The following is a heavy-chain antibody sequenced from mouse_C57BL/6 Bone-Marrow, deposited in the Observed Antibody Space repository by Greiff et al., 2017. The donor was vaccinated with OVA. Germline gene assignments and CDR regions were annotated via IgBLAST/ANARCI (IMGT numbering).Heavy chain of an antibody. CDR2: FYPGSGSI. Sequence: QVQLQQSGAELVKPGASVKLSCKASGYTFTEYTIHWVKQRSGQGLEWIGGFYPGSGSIKYNEKFKDKATLTADKSSSTAYMELSSLTSEASAVFVCARHEDAIRGPYFDDWGQGTTLTVSA. V-gene: IGHV1-62-2*01. CDR3: ARHEDAIRGPYFDD. D-gene: IGHD1-1*01. CDR1: GYTFTEYT. J-gene: IGHJ2*01.